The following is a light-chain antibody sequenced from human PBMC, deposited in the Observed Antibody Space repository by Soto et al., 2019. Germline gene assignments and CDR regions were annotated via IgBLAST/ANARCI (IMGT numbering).Light chain of an antibody. CDR1: QSVTDNY. Sequence: EIVLPQSPATLSLSAGERATLSCRASQSVTDNYLAWYQQKPGQAPRLLIYDASTRATGIPARFSGGGSGTDFTLPISNLEPEDIGVYFCQQRSNWRSTFGGGTKVDI. CDR3: QQRSNWRST. V-gene: IGKV3-11*01. CDR2: DAS. J-gene: IGKJ4*01.